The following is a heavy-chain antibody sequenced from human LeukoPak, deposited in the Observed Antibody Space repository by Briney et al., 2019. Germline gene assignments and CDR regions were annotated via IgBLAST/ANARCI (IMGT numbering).Heavy chain of an antibody. J-gene: IGHJ6*02. CDR2: IIPIFGTA. V-gene: IGHV1-69*13. Sequence: SVTVSCKASGGTFSSYAISWVRQAPGQGLEWMGGIIPIFGTANYAQKFQGRVTITADESTSTAYMELSSLRSEDTAVYYCARRYRGSSGDYVGVSYYYYGMDVWGQGTTVTVSS. CDR3: ARRYRGSSGDYVGVSYYYYGMDV. CDR1: GGTFSSYA. D-gene: IGHD4-17*01.